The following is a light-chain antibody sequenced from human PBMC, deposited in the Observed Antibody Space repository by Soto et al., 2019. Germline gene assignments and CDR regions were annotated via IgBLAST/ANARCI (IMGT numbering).Light chain of an antibody. V-gene: IGKV3-15*01. CDR2: VGS. CDR3: QQYNNWPLT. J-gene: IGKJ5*01. Sequence: EILRTQSPATLSVSPGERVTLSCRASQSVTSNLAWYQQKPGQAPRLLIYVGSTRATGIPARFSGSGSGTEFTLTISSLQSEDFAVYYCQQYNNWPLTFGQGTRLEIK. CDR1: QSVTSN.